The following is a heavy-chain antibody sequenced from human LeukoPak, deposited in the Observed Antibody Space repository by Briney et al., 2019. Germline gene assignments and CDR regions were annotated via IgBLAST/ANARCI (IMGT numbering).Heavy chain of an antibody. J-gene: IGHJ4*02. Sequence: GGSLRLSCAASGFTFDDYAMHWVRQAPGKGLEWGSGISWNSGSIGYADSVKGRFTISRDNAKNSLYLQMNSLRAEDTAVYYCARIASYDSSGYIFDYWGQGTLVTVSS. D-gene: IGHD3-22*01. V-gene: IGHV3-9*01. CDR3: ARIASYDSSGYIFDY. CDR2: ISWNSGSI. CDR1: GFTFDDYA.